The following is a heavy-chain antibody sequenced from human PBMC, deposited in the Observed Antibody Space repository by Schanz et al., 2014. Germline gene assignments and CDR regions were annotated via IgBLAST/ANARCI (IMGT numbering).Heavy chain of an antibody. CDR1: GFTFSSYD. J-gene: IGHJ3*02. CDR2: IGTAGDT. V-gene: IGHV3-13*04. D-gene: IGHD3-10*01. CDR3: ARDQYYFDSGNPFDI. Sequence: EVQLEESGGGLVQPGGSLRLSCAASGFTFSSYDMHWVRQVTGKGLEWVSGIGTAGDTYYPDSVKGRFTISRDTSKNTLYLLLNSLRAEDTAVYYCARDQYYFDSGNPFDIWGQGTMVTVSS.